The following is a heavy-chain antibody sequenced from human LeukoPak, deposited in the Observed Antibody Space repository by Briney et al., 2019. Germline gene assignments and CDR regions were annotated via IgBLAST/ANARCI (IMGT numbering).Heavy chain of an antibody. D-gene: IGHD5-24*01. CDR3: AKGGGGYNTEDLFDS. J-gene: IGHJ4*02. CDR2: ISGSGSRI. Sequence: GGSLRLSCAASGFAFSSFGMNWVRQAPGKGLEWVSVISGSGSRIDYADSVKGRFSISRDNSKNTLYLQIKSLRAEDTAVYYCAKGGGGYNTEDLFDSWGQGTLVTVSS. V-gene: IGHV3-23*01. CDR1: GFAFSSFG.